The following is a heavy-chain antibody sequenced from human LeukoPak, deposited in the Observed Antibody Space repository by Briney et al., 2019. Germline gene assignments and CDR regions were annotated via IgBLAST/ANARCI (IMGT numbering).Heavy chain of an antibody. CDR2: ISGSGGST. V-gene: IGHV3-23*01. Sequence: GGSLRLSCAASGFTVSSNYMSWVRQAPGKGLEWVSAISGSGGSTYYADSVKGRFTISRDNSKNTLYLQMNSLRAEDTAVYYCAKCLAPLRYFDLWGRGTLVTVSS. J-gene: IGHJ2*01. CDR3: AKCLAPLRYFDL. D-gene: IGHD5/OR15-5a*01. CDR1: GFTVSSNY.